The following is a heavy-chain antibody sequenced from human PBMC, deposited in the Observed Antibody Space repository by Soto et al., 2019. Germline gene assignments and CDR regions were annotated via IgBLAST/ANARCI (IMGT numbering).Heavy chain of an antibody. CDR2: ISGSGGST. D-gene: IGHD3-22*01. CDR3: AKDTLSYFDSSGYYYWNY. CDR1: GFTFSTYA. Sequence: GGSLRLSCAASGFTFSTYAMNWVRQAPGKGLEWVSGISGSGGSTYYADSVKGRFTISRDNSKNTLYLQMNSLRAEDTAVYYCAKDTLSYFDSSGYYYWNYWGQGTLVTVSS. V-gene: IGHV3-23*01. J-gene: IGHJ4*02.